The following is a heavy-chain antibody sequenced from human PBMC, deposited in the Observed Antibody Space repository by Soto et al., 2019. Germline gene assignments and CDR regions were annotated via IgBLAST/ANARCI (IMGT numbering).Heavy chain of an antibody. CDR1: GYTFTSYD. CDR3: ARWPDGYYYYGMDV. J-gene: IGHJ6*02. V-gene: IGHV1-8*01. Sequence: QVQLVQSGAEVKKPGASVKVSCKASGYTFTSYDINWVRQASGQGLEWMGWMNPNSGNTGYAQKFQGRVTMTRNTSISTAYMELSSLRSEDTAVYYCARWPDGYYYYGMDVWGQGTTVTVSS. CDR2: MNPNSGNT.